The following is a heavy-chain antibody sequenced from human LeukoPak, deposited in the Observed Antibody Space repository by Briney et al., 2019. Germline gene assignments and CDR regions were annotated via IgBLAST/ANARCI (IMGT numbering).Heavy chain of an antibody. Sequence: KTSETLSLTCTVSGGSISNYYWNWIRQPPGKGLEWIGYIHYSGSTNYNPSLKSRVTISVDTSKNQFSLKLSSVTAADTAVYYCARGAVTRYFDYWGQGTLVTVSS. D-gene: IGHD4-17*01. CDR1: GGSISNYY. J-gene: IGHJ4*02. V-gene: IGHV4-59*12. CDR3: ARGAVTRYFDY. CDR2: IHYSGST.